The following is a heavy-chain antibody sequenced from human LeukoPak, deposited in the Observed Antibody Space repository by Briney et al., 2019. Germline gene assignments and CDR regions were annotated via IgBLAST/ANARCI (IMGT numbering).Heavy chain of an antibody. D-gene: IGHD3-10*01. CDR3: ARFHGSGADGVDV. V-gene: IGHV1-2*02. J-gene: IGHJ6*02. CDR1: GYTFTGYY. CDR2: INPNSGGT. Sequence: ASVKVSCTASGYTFTGYYMHWVRQAPGQGLEWMGWINPNSGGTNYAQKFQGRVTMTRGTSISTAYMELSRLRSDDTAVYYCARFHGSGADGVDVWGQGTTVTVSS.